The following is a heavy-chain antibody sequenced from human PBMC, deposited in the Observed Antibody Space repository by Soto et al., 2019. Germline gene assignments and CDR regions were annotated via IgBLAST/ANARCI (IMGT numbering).Heavy chain of an antibody. D-gene: IGHD6-13*01. Sequence: EVQLLESGGGLVQPGGSLRLSCAASGFTFSSYAMSWVRQAPGKGLEWGSAISGSGGSTYYADSVKGRFTISRDNSKNSQHLKMNSLRAEDTAVYDCANDLKPSGIAAGGRGFDYWGRGTLVTVAS. CDR3: ANDLKPSGIAAGGRGFDY. J-gene: IGHJ4*02. CDR1: GFTFSSYA. CDR2: ISGSGGST. V-gene: IGHV3-23*01.